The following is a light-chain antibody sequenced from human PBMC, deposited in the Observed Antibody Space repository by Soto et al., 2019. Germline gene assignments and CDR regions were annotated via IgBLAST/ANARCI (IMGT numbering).Light chain of an antibody. CDR1: QRISSS. J-gene: IGKJ4*01. V-gene: IGKV1-5*03. Sequence: DIQMTQSPSTLSASLGDRVTITCRASQRISSSLAWYQQKPGRAPKLLIYKASSLESGVPSRFSGSGSGTEFTLNISSLLPDDFATYYCQKYDSYFTIGGGTKVDIK. CDR3: QKYDSYFT. CDR2: KAS.